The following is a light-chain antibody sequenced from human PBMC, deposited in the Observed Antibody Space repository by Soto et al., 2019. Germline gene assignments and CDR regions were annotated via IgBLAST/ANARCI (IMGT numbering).Light chain of an antibody. Sequence: EIVLTQSPGTLSLSPGERATLSCRASQSVSSSYLAWFQQKPGQAPRLLIYGASSRATGIPERFSGSGSGTDFTLTISRLEPEDLAVYYCQQYGSSPWTIGQGTKVEIK. J-gene: IGKJ1*01. CDR2: GAS. V-gene: IGKV3-20*01. CDR3: QQYGSSPWT. CDR1: QSVSSSY.